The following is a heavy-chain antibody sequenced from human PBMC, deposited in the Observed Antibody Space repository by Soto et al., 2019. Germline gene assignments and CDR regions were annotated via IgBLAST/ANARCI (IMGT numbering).Heavy chain of an antibody. J-gene: IGHJ6*02. CDR3: ARDWDHYESSGYHKYYNEMNV. D-gene: IGHD3-22*01. CDR1: GGTFSSHG. Sequence: QVQLVQSGAEVKRPGSSVKVSCKASGGTFSSHGISWVRQAPGQGLEWVGGILPIFGTANYAQMFQGRVTITADESTSTAYMELSSLRSEDTAIYYCARDWDHYESSGYHKYYNEMNVWGQGTTVIVSS. CDR2: ILPIFGTA. V-gene: IGHV1-69*01.